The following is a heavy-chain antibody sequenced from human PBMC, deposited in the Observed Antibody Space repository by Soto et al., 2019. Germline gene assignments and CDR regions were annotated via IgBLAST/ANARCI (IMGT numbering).Heavy chain of an antibody. CDR3: ARDPKHPSSTTGTGHWYFDL. D-gene: IGHD3-9*01. CDR2: IYYSGST. V-gene: IGHV4-31*03. Sequence: QVQLQESGPGLVKPSQTLSLTCTVSGGSISSGGYYWSWIRQHPGKGLEWIGYIYYSGSTYYNPSLKSRVTISVDPSKNQFYLKLSSVIAADAAVYYCARDPKHPSSTTGTGHWYFDLWGRGTLVTGFS. J-gene: IGHJ2*01. CDR1: GGSISSGGYY.